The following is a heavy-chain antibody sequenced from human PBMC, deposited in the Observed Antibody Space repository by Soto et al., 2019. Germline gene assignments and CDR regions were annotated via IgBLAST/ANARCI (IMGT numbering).Heavy chain of an antibody. CDR3: AREGRHYDSSGYSTPFDY. Sequence: QLQLQESGSGLVKPSQTLSLTCAVSGGSISSGGYSWSWIRQPPGKGLEWIGYIYHSGSTYYNPSLKSRVTISLDRAKNQFSLKLSSVTAADTAVYYWAREGRHYDSSGYSTPFDYWGQGTLVTVAS. CDR1: GGSISSGGYS. J-gene: IGHJ4*02. CDR2: IYHSGST. V-gene: IGHV4-30-2*01. D-gene: IGHD3-22*01.